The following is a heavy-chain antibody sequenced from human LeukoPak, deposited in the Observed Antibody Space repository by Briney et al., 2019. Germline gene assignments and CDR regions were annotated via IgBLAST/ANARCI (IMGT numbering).Heavy chain of an antibody. CDR2: IYHSGST. V-gene: IGHV4-39*07. CDR1: GGSISTSSYY. Sequence: KPSETLSLTCTVSGGSISTSSYYWGWIRQPPGKGLQWIGSIYHSGSTYYNPSLKSRVTISVDTSKNQFSLKLSSVTAADTAVYYCARDHEYYDYVWGSYRPEYYFDYWGQGTLVTVSS. CDR3: ARDHEYYDYVWGSYRPEYYFDY. D-gene: IGHD3-16*02. J-gene: IGHJ4*02.